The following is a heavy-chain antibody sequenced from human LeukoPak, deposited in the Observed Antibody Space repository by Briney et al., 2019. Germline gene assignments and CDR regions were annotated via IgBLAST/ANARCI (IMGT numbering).Heavy chain of an antibody. V-gene: IGHV4-34*01. CDR2: INHSGST. CDR1: GGSFSGYY. J-gene: IGHJ5*02. Sequence: SETLSLTCAVYGGSFSGYYWSWIRQPPGKGLEWMGEINHSGSTNYNPSLKSRVTISVDTSKNQFSLKLSSVTAADTSVYYCARFQRDRKYSSGWYLVTSNWFDPWGQGTLVTVSS. D-gene: IGHD6-19*01. CDR3: ARFQRDRKYSSGWYLVTSNWFDP.